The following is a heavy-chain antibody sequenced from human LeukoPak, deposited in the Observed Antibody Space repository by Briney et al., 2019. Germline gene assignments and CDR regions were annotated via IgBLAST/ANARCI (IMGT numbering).Heavy chain of an antibody. V-gene: IGHV3-23*01. CDR3: AIMHGYYDGSGYWVQ. CDR2: ITPNADRT. Sequence: GGSLRLSCAASGFTFCSYGMSWVRQAPGKGLEWVSFITPNADRTSYADSVEGRFTISRDNPRNTLYMPMNSLRDEDTAIYYCAIMHGYYDGSGYWVQWGQGTLVTVSS. J-gene: IGHJ1*01. D-gene: IGHD3-22*01. CDR1: GFTFCSYG.